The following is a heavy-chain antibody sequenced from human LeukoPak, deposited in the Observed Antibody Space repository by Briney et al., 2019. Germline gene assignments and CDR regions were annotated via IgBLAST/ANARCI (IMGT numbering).Heavy chain of an antibody. D-gene: IGHD2/OR15-2a*01. CDR1: GFTFRMYH. CDR2: ISYDGSIK. Sequence: PGGSLRLSCVVSGFTFRMYHFHWVCQAPGTGLERVAVISYDGSIKYYADSVMGRFTISRDNSKKALYLQMSSLTSEDTAVYYCARGIVLGHFYMDVWGKGTTVTVPS. V-gene: IGHV3-30-3*01. J-gene: IGHJ6*03. CDR3: ARGIVLGHFYMDV.